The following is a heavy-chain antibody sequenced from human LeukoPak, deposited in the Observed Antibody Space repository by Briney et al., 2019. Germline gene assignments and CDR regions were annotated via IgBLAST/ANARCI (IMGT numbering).Heavy chain of an antibody. CDR3: ARQFRAYNRIDY. D-gene: IGHD5-18*01. V-gene: IGHV5-10-1*01. CDR2: IDPSDSYT. Sequence: GESLRISCKGSGYSFTSYWISWVRQMPGKGLEWMGRIDPSDSYTNYSPSFQDHVTISADKSISTAYLQWSSLKASDTAMYYCARQFRAYNRIDYWGQGTLVTVSS. CDR1: GYSFTSYW. J-gene: IGHJ4*02.